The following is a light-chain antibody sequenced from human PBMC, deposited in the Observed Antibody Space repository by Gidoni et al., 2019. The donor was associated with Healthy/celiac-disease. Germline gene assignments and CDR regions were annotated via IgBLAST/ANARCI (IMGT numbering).Light chain of an antibody. CDR1: QDISNY. CDR3: QQYDNLPLT. Sequence: DIQMTQSPSPLSASLGERVTITCQASQDISNYLKWYQQKPGKAPKLLIYDASNLETGVPSRFSGSGSGTDFTFTISSLQPEDIAIYYCQQYDNLPLTFGGGTKVEIK. J-gene: IGKJ4*01. CDR2: DAS. V-gene: IGKV1-33*01.